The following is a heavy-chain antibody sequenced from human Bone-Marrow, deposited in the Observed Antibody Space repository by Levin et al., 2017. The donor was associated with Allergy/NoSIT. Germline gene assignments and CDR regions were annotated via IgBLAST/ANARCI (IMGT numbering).Heavy chain of an antibody. J-gene: IGHJ4*02. CDR3: ATSKSRGWELRTLFDY. Sequence: ASVKVSCKVSGYTLTELSMHWVRQAPGKGLEWMGGFDPEDGETIYAQKFQGRVTMTEDTSTDTAYMELSSLRSEDTAVYYCATSKSRGWELRTLFDYWGQGTLVTVSS. CDR2: FDPEDGET. CDR1: GYTLTELS. V-gene: IGHV1-24*01. D-gene: IGHD1-26*01.